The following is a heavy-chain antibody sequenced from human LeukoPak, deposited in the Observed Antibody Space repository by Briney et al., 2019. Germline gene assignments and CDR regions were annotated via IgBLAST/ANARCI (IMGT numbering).Heavy chain of an antibody. J-gene: IGHJ4*02. D-gene: IGHD6-19*01. CDR3: ARDRAVAGFHLEAY. V-gene: IGHV1-8*01. CDR1: GYTFTSYH. CDR2: MNPNNSDI. Sequence: ASVKVSCKASGYTFTSYHINWVRQATGQGLEWVGWMNPNNSDIGYAQNFQGRVSMTRDTSTTTAYMELRSLRSDDTAVYLCARDRAVAGFHLEAYWGQGTLVTVSS.